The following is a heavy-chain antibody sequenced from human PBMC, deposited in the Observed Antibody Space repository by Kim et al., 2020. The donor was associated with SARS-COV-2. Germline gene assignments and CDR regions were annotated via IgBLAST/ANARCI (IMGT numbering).Heavy chain of an antibody. CDR1: GGSISSSSYY. J-gene: IGHJ5*02. CDR3: ARKAGIAAAGQANWFDP. Sequence: SETLSLTCTVSGGSISSSSYYWGWIRQPPGKGLEWIGSIYYSGSTYYNPSLKSRVTISVDTSKNQFSLKLSSVTAADTAVYYCARKAGIAAAGQANWFDP. D-gene: IGHD6-13*01. V-gene: IGHV4-39*01. CDR2: IYYSGST.